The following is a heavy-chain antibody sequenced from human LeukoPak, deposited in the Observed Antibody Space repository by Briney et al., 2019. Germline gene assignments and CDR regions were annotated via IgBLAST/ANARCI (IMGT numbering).Heavy chain of an antibody. V-gene: IGHV4-30-2*01. Sequence: SETLSLTCAVSGGSISGNAYSWSWIRQPPGKGLEWIGYIYQSGNTYYNPSLKSRVTISIGRSKNQFSLNLSSVTAADTAVYYCARVGNWFGPWGQGTLVTVSS. D-gene: IGHD1-26*01. CDR2: IYQSGNT. CDR1: GGSISGNAYS. J-gene: IGHJ5*01. CDR3: ARVGNWFGP.